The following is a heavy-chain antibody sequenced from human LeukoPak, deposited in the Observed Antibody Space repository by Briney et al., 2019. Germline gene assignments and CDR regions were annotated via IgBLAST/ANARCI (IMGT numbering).Heavy chain of an antibody. J-gene: IGHJ4*02. D-gene: IGHD6-6*01. Sequence: GGSLRLSCAASGFTFNNYEMTWVRQAPGKGLEWVSYISSSGSSTYYADSVKGRFTISRDNTKNSLYLQMNSLRAEDTAVYYCARGGPFPSSSSSREYYLDYWGQGTLVTVSS. CDR3: ARGGPFPSSSSSREYYLDY. CDR1: GFTFNNYE. V-gene: IGHV3-48*03. CDR2: ISSSGSST.